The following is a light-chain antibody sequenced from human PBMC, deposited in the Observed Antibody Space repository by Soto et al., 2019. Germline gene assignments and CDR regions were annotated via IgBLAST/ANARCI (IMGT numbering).Light chain of an antibody. V-gene: IGLV7-46*01. CDR3: LLSFGGARRV. J-gene: IGLJ2*01. CDR1: TGAVSNGHY. Sequence: QAVVTQEPSLTVSPGGTVTLTCASSTGAVSNGHYPYWFQQKPGQAPRTLIYDTSNKHSWTPARFSGSLLGGKPVLTLSGAQPEDEADYFCLLSFGGARRVFGGGTQLTVL. CDR2: DTS.